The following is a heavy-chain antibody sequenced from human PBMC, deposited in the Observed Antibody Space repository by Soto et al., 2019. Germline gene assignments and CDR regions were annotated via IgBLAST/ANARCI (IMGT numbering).Heavy chain of an antibody. CDR1: GFTFSSYA. J-gene: IGHJ4*02. CDR2: ISYDGSNK. CDR3: ARGIKAYCGGDCYSPFDY. V-gene: IGHV3-30-3*01. Sequence: QVQLVESGGGVVQPGRSLRLSCAASGFTFSSYAMHWVRQAPGKGLEWVAVISYDGSNKYYADSVKGRFTISRDNSKNTLYLQMNSLRAKDTAVYYCARGIKAYCGGDCYSPFDYWGQGTLVTVSS. D-gene: IGHD2-21*02.